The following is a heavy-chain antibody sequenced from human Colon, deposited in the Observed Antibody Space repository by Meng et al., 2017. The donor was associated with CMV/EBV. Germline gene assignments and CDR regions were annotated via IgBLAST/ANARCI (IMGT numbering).Heavy chain of an antibody. CDR3: ATGRTIFGVVTPGPYYFDY. J-gene: IGHJ4*02. CDR1: GFIFSVYE. Sequence: GESLKISCAASGFIFSVYEMNWVRQAPGKGLEWVANIKQDGSEKYYVDSVKGRFTISRDNAKNSLYLQMNSLRAEDTAVYYCATGRTIFGVVTPGPYYFDYWGQGSLVTVSS. V-gene: IGHV3-7*01. D-gene: IGHD3-3*01. CDR2: IKQDGSEK.